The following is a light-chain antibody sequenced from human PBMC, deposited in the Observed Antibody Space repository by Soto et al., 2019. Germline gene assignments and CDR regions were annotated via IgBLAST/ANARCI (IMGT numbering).Light chain of an antibody. J-gene: IGLJ2*01. CDR1: EIGRNT. V-gene: IGLV3-21*02. CDR3: QVRDSSSNHPVL. Sequence: SYELAQPPSVSVAPGQSDRIPCGGNEIGRNTVHWYLQKAGQAPVLVVYANDDRPSGIPEGFSGSKSGKSDNLTNRGVEVEDESDYYRQVRDSSSNHPVLFGGGTKVTV. CDR2: AND.